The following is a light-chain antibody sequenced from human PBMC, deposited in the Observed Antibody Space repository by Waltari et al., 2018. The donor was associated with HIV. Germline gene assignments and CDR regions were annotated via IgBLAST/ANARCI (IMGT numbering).Light chain of an antibody. CDR1: SSAVGGYNY. CDR2: DVS. J-gene: IGLJ3*02. Sequence: QSALTQPRSVSGSPGQSVTLSCTGTSSAVGGYNYVSWYQQHPGKAPKLVIYDVSKRPSGVPDRFSGSKSGNTASLTISGLQAEDEADYYCCSYAGSYTWVFGGGTKLTVL. CDR3: CSYAGSYTWV. V-gene: IGLV2-11*01.